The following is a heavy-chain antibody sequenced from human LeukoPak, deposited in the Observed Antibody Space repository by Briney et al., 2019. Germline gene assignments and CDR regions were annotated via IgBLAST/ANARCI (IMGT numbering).Heavy chain of an antibody. CDR2: INANSGGT. J-gene: IGHJ5*02. V-gene: IGHV1-2*02. Sequence: ASVKVSCKASGYIFTGYYMHWVRQAPGQGLEWMGWINANSGGTKYAQEFQGRVTMTRDTSISTAYMELSSLRSDDTAVYYCARGRLGTWFGELKAWGQGTLVTVSS. CDR1: GYIFTGYY. D-gene: IGHD3-10*01. CDR3: ARGRLGTWFGELKA.